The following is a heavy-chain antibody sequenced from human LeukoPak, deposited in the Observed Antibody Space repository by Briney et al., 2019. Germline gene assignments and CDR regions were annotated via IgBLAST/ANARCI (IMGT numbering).Heavy chain of an antibody. D-gene: IGHD3-22*01. Sequence: PGGSLRLSCAASGFTFSSYAMHWVRQAPGKGLEWVAVISYDGSNKYYADSVKGRFTISRDNSKNTLYLQMNSLRAEDTAVYYCAKEAFDYYDSSGAFDIWGQGTMVTVSS. CDR1: GFTFSSYA. J-gene: IGHJ3*02. CDR3: AKEAFDYYDSSGAFDI. V-gene: IGHV3-30-3*01. CDR2: ISYDGSNK.